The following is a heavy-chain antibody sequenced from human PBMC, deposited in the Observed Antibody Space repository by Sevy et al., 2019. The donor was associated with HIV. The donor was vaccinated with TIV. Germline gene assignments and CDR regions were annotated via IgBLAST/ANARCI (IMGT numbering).Heavy chain of an antibody. CDR3: ARVLDIVVVPAAILTTGPIDY. J-gene: IGHJ4*02. D-gene: IGHD2-2*02. CDR1: GFTFSSYD. Sequence: GGSLRLSCTASGFTFSSYDMNWVRQAPGKGLEWVSKISSSGSSIYYADSVKGRFTISRENAKNSLNLQMNSLRAEDTAVYYCARVLDIVVVPAAILTTGPIDYWGQGTLVTVSS. CDR2: ISSSGSSI. V-gene: IGHV3-48*03.